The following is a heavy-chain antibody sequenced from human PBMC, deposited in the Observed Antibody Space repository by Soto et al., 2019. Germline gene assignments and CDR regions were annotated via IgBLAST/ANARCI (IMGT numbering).Heavy chain of an antibody. D-gene: IGHD6-6*01. CDR3: ARSPRQTRKPLYYFDS. J-gene: IGHJ4*02. CDR1: GYTLTSFY. CDR2: IDPSAGST. V-gene: IGHV1-46*01. Sequence: ASVKVSCKASGYTLTSFYMHWMRQAPGQGLEWMGVIDPSAGSTTYAQKFKGRVRMTRDTFTSTVFMELSSLRSEDTAVYYCARSPRQTRKPLYYFDSSGPRTLVTVS.